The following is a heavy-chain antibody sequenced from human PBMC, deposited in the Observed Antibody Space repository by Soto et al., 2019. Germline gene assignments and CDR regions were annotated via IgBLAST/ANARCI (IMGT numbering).Heavy chain of an antibody. J-gene: IGHJ6*02. D-gene: IGHD4-17*01. CDR2: INPNSGGT. Sequence: GASVKVSCKDSGDTFTGNYMHWVRQAPGQGLEWMGWINPNSGGTNYAQKFQGWVTMTRDTSISTAYMELSRLRSDDTAVYYCARANGDYDYYYGMDVWGQGTTVTVSS. CDR1: GDTFTGNY. CDR3: ARANGDYDYYYGMDV. V-gene: IGHV1-2*04.